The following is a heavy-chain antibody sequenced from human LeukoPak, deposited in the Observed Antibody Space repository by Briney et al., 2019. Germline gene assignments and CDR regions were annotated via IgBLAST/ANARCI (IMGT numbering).Heavy chain of an antibody. V-gene: IGHV4-59*12. CDR3: ARDRMDTALAFFFDY. CDR1: RGSINYFY. CDR2: IFYNGTT. Sequence: SETLSLTCTVSRGSINYFYWSWIRQPPGKGLEWIGNIFYNGTTYYNPSFKGRVTVSGDPSKNQFSLNLNSLTAADTAVYYCARDRMDTALAFFFDYWGQGTLVTVSS. D-gene: IGHD5-18*01. J-gene: IGHJ4*02.